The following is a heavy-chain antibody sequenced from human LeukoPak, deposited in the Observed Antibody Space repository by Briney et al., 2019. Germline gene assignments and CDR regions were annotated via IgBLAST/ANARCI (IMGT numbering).Heavy chain of an antibody. V-gene: IGHV4-34*01. Sequence: SETLSLTCAVYGGSRGNYYWTWVRQPPGKGLEWIGEINHSGVIKYNPSLKSRVTMSADTSKSQFSLMLSSVTAADTAVYYCARHLSDSGSYQVLWFWGQGTLVTVSS. CDR1: GGSRGNYY. CDR2: INHSGVI. D-gene: IGHD3-10*01. J-gene: IGHJ4*02. CDR3: ARHLSDSGSYQVLWF.